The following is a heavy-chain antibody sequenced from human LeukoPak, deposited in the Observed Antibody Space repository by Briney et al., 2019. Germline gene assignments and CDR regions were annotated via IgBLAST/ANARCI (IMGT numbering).Heavy chain of an antibody. D-gene: IGHD6-13*01. CDR1: GFTFDDYA. J-gene: IGHJ4*02. CDR3: ARANIYSSSYPLDY. V-gene: IGHV3-9*01. CDR2: ISWNSGSI. Sequence: GGSLRLSCAASGFTFDDYAMHWVRQAPGKGLEWVSGISWNSGSIGYADSVKGRFTISRDNAKNSLYLQMNSLRAEDTAVYYCARANIYSSSYPLDYWGQGTLVTVSS.